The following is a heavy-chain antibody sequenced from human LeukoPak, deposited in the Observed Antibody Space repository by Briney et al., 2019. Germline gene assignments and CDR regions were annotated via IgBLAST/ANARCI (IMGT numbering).Heavy chain of an antibody. D-gene: IGHD1-26*01. CDR1: GFTISSNY. V-gene: IGHV3-53*01. CDR2: MYSGGST. CDR3: ARDLNFRVGARAFDL. J-gene: IGHJ2*01. Sequence: SGGSLRLSCAASGFTISSNYMSWGRQAQGKGVGWDSVMYSGGSTDYSDSVKGGLSICRDNSKKTLDLQMNSLSAEHTAVYYCARDLNFRVGARAFDLWGRGTLVTVSS.